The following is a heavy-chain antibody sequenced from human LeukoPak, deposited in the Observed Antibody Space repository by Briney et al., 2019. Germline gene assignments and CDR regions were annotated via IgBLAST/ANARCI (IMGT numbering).Heavy chain of an antibody. CDR2: ISRRSDFI. D-gene: IGHD2-2*01. J-gene: IGHJ4*02. V-gene: IGHV3-21*01. CDR3: ARDYCSGPTCYPLDL. CDR1: GFGFSGVS. Sequence: GGSLRLSCAASGFGFSGVSMNWVRQAPGKGLEWVSSISRRSDFIFYADSVKGRFTVSRDNAKNLLFLQLNSLRAEDTALYYCARDYCSGPTCYPLDLWGQGTLVSVSS.